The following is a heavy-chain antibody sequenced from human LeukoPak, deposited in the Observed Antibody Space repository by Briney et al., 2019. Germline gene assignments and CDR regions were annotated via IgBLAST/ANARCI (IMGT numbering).Heavy chain of an antibody. CDR2: IKQDGSEK. V-gene: IGHV3-7*01. Sequence: GGSLRLSCAASGFTFSSYWMSWVRQAPGKGLEWVANIKQDGSEKYYVDSVKGRFTISRDNAKNPLYLQMNSLRAEDTAVYYCARDEAVAGTGLDYWGQGTLVTVSS. CDR1: GFTFSSYW. CDR3: ARDEAVAGTGLDY. J-gene: IGHJ4*02. D-gene: IGHD6-19*01.